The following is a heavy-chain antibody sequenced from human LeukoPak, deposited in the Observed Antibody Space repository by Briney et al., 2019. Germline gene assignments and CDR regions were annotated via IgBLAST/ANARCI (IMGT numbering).Heavy chain of an antibody. CDR3: ARDRSRTWSFDY. J-gene: IGHJ4*02. CDR1: GFTFSRLG. Sequence: GALRPSCAASGFTFSRLGMELVPQVPGKGLEGVAVISYDGSNEFYVDSVKARFTISRDSSKNTLYLQMNSLRVEDTAVYYCARDRSRTWSFDYWGQGTLVTVSS. V-gene: IGHV3-30*03. D-gene: IGHD6-13*01. CDR2: ISYDGSNE.